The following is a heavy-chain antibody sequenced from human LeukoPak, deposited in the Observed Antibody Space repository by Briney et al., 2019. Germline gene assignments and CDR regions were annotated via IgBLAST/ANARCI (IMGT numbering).Heavy chain of an antibody. Sequence: SETLSLTCTVSGGSISSYYWSWIRQPPGKGLEWIGEINHSGSTNYNPSLKSRVTISVDTSKNQFSLKLSSVTAADTAVYYCARVYCSSTSSLVYYGMDVWGQGTTVTVSS. D-gene: IGHD2-2*01. CDR1: GGSISSYY. V-gene: IGHV4-34*01. CDR2: INHSGST. CDR3: ARVYCSSTSSLVYYGMDV. J-gene: IGHJ6*02.